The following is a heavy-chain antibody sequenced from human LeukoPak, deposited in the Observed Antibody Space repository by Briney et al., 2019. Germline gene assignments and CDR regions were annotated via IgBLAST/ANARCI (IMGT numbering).Heavy chain of an antibody. CDR2: ISGSGDST. D-gene: IGHD2-15*01. CDR1: GFTFSSNA. V-gene: IGHV3-23*01. CDR3: AKDRSCSWYGQFDP. J-gene: IGHJ5*02. Sequence: GGSLRLSCAVSGFTFSSNAMSWVRQAPGKGLEWVSAISGSGDSTYYADSVKGRFSISRDNSKNTLYLQINSLRAEDTAVYYCAKDRSCSWYGQFDPWGQGTLVTVSS.